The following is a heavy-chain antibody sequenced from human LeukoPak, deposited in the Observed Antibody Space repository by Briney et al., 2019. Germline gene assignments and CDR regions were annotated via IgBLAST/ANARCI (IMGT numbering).Heavy chain of an antibody. CDR2: IYYSGST. Sequence: SETLSLTCTVSGGSISSSSYYWGWIRQPPGKGLEWIGSIYYSGSTYYNPSLKSRVTISVDTSKNQFSLKLSSVTAADTAVYYCARRRAMPRWGITYYYDSSGSMYYFDYWGQGTLVTVSS. D-gene: IGHD3-22*01. J-gene: IGHJ4*02. CDR3: ARRRAMPRWGITYYYDSSGSMYYFDY. V-gene: IGHV4-39*07. CDR1: GGSISSSSYY.